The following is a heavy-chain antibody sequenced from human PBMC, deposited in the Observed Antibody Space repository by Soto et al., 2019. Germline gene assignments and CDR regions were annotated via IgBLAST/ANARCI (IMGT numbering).Heavy chain of an antibody. Sequence: ASVKVSCKASGYTFTGYYMHWVRQAPGQGLEWMGWINPNSGGTNYAQKFQGRVTMTRDTSISTAYMELSRLRSDDTAVYYCAIGPRYYDSSGYYLTGDYWGQGTLVTVSS. CDR1: GYTFTGYY. CDR3: AIGPRYYDSSGYYLTGDY. J-gene: IGHJ4*02. V-gene: IGHV1-2*02. D-gene: IGHD3-22*01. CDR2: INPNSGGT.